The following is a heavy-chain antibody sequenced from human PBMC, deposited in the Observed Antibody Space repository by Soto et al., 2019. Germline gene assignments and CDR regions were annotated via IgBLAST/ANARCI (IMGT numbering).Heavy chain of an antibody. Sequence: PGGSLRLSCAAAGFTFSSYAMSWVRQAPGKGLEWVPAISGSGGSTYYADSVKGRFTISRDNSKNTLYLQMNSLRAEDTAVYYCAKASTYYYDSSGYWFPYGMDVWGQGTTVTVSS. CDR3: AKASTYYYDSSGYWFPYGMDV. D-gene: IGHD3-22*01. CDR1: GFTFSSYA. J-gene: IGHJ6*02. CDR2: ISGSGGST. V-gene: IGHV3-23*01.